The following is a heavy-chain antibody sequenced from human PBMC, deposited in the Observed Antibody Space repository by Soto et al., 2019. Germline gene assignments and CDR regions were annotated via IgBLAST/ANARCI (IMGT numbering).Heavy chain of an antibody. CDR3: ARVRSFSYYFDY. D-gene: IGHD3-16*02. CDR1: GFTFSSYG. J-gene: IGHJ4*02. Sequence: PGGSLRLSCAASGFTFSSYGMHWVRQAPGKGLEWVANIKQDGSEKYYVDSVKGRFTISRDNAKNSLYLQMNSLRAEDTAVYYCARVRSFSYYFDYWGQGTLVTVSS. V-gene: IGHV3-7*01. CDR2: IKQDGSEK.